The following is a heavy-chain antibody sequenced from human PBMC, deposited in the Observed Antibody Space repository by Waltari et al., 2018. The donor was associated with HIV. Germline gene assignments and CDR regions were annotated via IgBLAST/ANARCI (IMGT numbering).Heavy chain of an antibody. J-gene: IGHJ5*02. D-gene: IGHD6-19*01. Sequence: QVQLQQWGTGLLKPSETLSLTCAVYGGSFRGYYWTWIRQAPGKGLEWIGEVNHSGKTNYNPSLKSRVTISVDTSKNQFSLKMNSVTGADTAVYYCATEKSRASEWYGIWYFDAWGQGTLVSVPS. V-gene: IGHV4-34*02. CDR3: ATEKSRASEWYGIWYFDA. CDR2: VNHSGKT. CDR1: GGSFRGYY.